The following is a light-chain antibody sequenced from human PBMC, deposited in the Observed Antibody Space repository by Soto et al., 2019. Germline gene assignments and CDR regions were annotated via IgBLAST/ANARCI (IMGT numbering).Light chain of an antibody. V-gene: IGLV1-40*01. J-gene: IGLJ3*02. CDR3: QSYDNSLSERV. CDR1: SSNIGAGYD. CDR2: GDT. Sequence: QSVLTQPPSVSGAPGQRVTISCTGSSSNIGAGYDVHWYQQLPGTAPKVLIYGDTNRPSGVPDRFSGSKSGTSASLAITGLQAEDEADYYYQSYDNSLSERVFGGGTKLTVL.